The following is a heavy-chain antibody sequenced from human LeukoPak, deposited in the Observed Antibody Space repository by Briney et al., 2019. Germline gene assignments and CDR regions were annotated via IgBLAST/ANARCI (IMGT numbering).Heavy chain of an antibody. D-gene: IGHD3-10*01. J-gene: IGHJ3*02. CDR2: IIPIFGIA. CDR1: GGTFSSYA. CDR3: ARDYYYGSGSYLEALDAFDI. V-gene: IGHV1-69*04. Sequence: ASVKVSCKASGGTFSSYAISWVRQAPGQGLEWMGRIIPIFGIANYAQKFQGRVTTTADKSTSTAYMELSSLRSEDTAVYYCARDYYYGSGSYLEALDAFDIWGQGTMVTVSS.